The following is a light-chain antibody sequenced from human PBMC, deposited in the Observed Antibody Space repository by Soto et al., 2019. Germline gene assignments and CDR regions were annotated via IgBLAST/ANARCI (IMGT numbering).Light chain of an antibody. CDR2: DAS. Sequence: DIVLTQSPDTLSLSPGESATLSCRASPSLGRYLARYQQKPGQAPRLLIYDASHRATGIPVRFSGSGSDSDFTLTISSLEPEDFAVYYCQQRSYPITFGQGTRLEIK. J-gene: IGKJ5*01. CDR3: QQRSYPIT. CDR1: PSLGRY. V-gene: IGKV3-11*01.